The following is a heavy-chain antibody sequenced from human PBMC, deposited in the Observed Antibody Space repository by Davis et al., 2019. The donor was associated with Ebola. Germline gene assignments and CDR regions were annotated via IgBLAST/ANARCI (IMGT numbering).Heavy chain of an antibody. CDR2: IKQDGSEK. V-gene: IGHV3-7*01. CDR3: ARDPGIGVAATNADY. J-gene: IGHJ4*02. Sequence: GESLKIPCDGSGFTFSDYWMSWVRQAPGKGLEWVANIKQDGSEKHYVGSVKGRFTISRDNAKNSLYLQMNSLRAEDTAVYYCARDPGIGVAATNADYWGQGTLVTVSS. CDR1: GFTFSDYW. D-gene: IGHD2-15*01.